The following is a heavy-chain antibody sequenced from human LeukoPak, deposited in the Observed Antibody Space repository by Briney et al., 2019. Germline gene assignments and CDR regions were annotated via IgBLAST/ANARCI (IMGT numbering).Heavy chain of an antibody. Sequence: SETLSLTCTVSGGSISSYYWSWIQQPPGKGLEWIGYIYYSGSTDYNPSLKSRVTISVDTSRNQFSLRLSSVTAADTAVYYCARVTGYMTEDFFDYWGQGTLVTVSS. CDR2: IYYSGST. D-gene: IGHD6-13*01. V-gene: IGHV4-59*01. CDR3: ARVTGYMTEDFFDY. CDR1: GGSISSYY. J-gene: IGHJ4*02.